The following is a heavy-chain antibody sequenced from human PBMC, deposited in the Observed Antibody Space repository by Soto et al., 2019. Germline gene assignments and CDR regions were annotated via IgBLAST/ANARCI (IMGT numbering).Heavy chain of an antibody. V-gene: IGHV4-59*01. D-gene: IGHD3-16*01. CDR2: VYYAGAT. CDR1: DASLNSSY. Sequence: TRNLSFTCTVSDASLNSSYWAWIRQSPGKGPEWIGYVYYAGATNYNPSLESRVTISPDTSRNQFSLNLRSVTAADTAVYYCARVMGDWGTYYPSYAMDVWCQAPLLTVS. CDR3: ARVMGDWGTYYPSYAMDV. J-gene: IGHJ6*02.